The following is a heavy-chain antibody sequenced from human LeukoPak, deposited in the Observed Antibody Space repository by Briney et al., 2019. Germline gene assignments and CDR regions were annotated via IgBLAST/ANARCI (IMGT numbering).Heavy chain of an antibody. CDR3: ATFHSSSSNFDY. Sequence: GGSLRLSCAASGFTFSSYGMHWVRQAPGKGLEWVAVISYDGSNKYYADSVKGRFTISRDNFKSTLYLQMNSLRAEDTAVYYCATFHSSSSNFDYWGQGTLVTVSS. CDR2: ISYDGSNK. V-gene: IGHV3-30*03. D-gene: IGHD6-6*01. CDR1: GFTFSSYG. J-gene: IGHJ4*02.